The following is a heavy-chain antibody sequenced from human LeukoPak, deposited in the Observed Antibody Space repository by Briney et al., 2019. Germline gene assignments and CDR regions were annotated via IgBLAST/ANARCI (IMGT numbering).Heavy chain of an antibody. CDR3: VRGYSGENWFDP. J-gene: IGHJ5*02. V-gene: IGHV4-31*03. D-gene: IGHD1-1*01. Sequence: PSETLSLTCTVSGGSISSGGYYWSWIRQHPGKGLEWIGYIYYSGSTYYNPSLKSRVTISVDTSKNQFSLKLSSVTAADTAVYYCVRGYSGENWFDPWGQGTLVTVSS. CDR1: GGSISSGGYY. CDR2: IYYSGST.